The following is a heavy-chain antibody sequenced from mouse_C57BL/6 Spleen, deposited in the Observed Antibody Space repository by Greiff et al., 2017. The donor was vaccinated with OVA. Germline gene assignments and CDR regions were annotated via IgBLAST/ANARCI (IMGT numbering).Heavy chain of an antibody. CDR1: GYTFTEYT. Sequence: VQLQQSGAELVKPGASVKLSCKASGYTFTEYTIHWVKQRPGQGLEWIGWFYPGSGSIKYNEKFKDKATLTADKSSSTVYMELSRLTSEDSAVYFCARHEAPSLLRSYAMDYWGQGTSVTVSS. V-gene: IGHV1-62-2*01. D-gene: IGHD1-2*01. CDR2: FYPGSGSI. CDR3: ARHEAPSLLRSYAMDY. J-gene: IGHJ4*01.